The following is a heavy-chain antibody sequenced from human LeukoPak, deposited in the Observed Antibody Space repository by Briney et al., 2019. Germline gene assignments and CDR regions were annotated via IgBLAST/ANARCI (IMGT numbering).Heavy chain of an antibody. D-gene: IGHD3-22*01. V-gene: IGHV5-51*01. CDR1: GSSFTSYW. Sequence: GESLQISCQGSGSSFTSYWIGWVRQVPGKGLEWMGIIYPGDSDTRYSPSFQGQVSISADKSISTAYLQWSSLKASDTAMYYCARQGGDYYDSSGYNAFDIWGQGTMVTVSS. CDR3: ARQGGDYYDSSGYNAFDI. J-gene: IGHJ3*02. CDR2: IYPGDSDT.